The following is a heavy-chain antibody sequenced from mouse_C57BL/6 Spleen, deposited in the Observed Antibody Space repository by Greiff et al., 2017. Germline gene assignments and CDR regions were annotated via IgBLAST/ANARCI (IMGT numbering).Heavy chain of an antibody. CDR3: TRGGFY. J-gene: IGHJ2*01. CDR1: GYTFTDYG. CDR2: IDPETGGT. V-gene: IGHV1-15*01. Sequence: QVQLQQSGAELVRPGASVTLSCKASGYTFTDYGMHWVKQTPVHGLEWIGAIDPETGGTAYNQKFKGKAILTADKSSSTAYMELRSLTSEDSAVYYCTRGGFYWGQGTTLTVSS.